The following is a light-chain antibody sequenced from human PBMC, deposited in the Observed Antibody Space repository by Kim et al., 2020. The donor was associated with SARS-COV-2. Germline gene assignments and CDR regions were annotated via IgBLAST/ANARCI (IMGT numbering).Light chain of an antibody. Sequence: EIVLTQSPGTLSLSPGDRATLSCRASQSVSNNYLAWYQRKPGQAPRLLIYDASSRAIGIPDRFSGSGSGTDFTLTISRLEPEDFALYYCQQYGSSPTFGQGTKVDIK. J-gene: IGKJ1*01. V-gene: IGKV3-20*01. CDR1: QSVSNNY. CDR2: DAS. CDR3: QQYGSSPT.